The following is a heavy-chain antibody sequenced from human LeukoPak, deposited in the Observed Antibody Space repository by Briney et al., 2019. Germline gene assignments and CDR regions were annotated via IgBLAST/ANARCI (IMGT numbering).Heavy chain of an antibody. D-gene: IGHD6-19*01. V-gene: IGHV1-18*01. J-gene: IGHJ4*02. CDR1: GYTFTSYG. CDR2: ISAYNGNT. Sequence: GASVKVSCKASGYTFTSYGISWVRQAPGQGLEWMGWISAYNGNTNYAQKLQGRVTMTTDTSTSTAYMELRSLRSDDTAVYYCARDEQWLSPRRFPTFDYWGQGTLVTVSS. CDR3: ARDEQWLSPRRFPTFDY.